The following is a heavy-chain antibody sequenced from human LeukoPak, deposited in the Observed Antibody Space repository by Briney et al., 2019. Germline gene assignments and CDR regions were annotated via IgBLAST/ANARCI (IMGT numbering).Heavy chain of an antibody. CDR3: ARRRYSGMVSPFDY. D-gene: IGHD2-8*01. CDR2: VYYSESK. V-gene: IGHV4-31*03. Sequence: SETLSLTCTVSLGSISSGGYYWRWIRQHPGKGLEWIGYVYYSESKYFNPSLKSRATLSVDTSKNQLSLKLTAVSAADTPVCYCARRRYSGMVSPFDYWGQGTLVTVSS. J-gene: IGHJ4*02. CDR1: LGSISSGGYY.